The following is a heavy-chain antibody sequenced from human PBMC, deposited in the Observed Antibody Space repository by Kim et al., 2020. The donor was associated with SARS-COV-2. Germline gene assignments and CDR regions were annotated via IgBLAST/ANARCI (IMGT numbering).Heavy chain of an antibody. D-gene: IGHD3-3*01. J-gene: IGHJ3*02. Sequence: SGPTLVKPTQTLTLTCTFSGFSLSTSGMCVSWIRQPPGKALEWLALIDWDDDKYYSTSLKTRLTISKDTSKNQVVLTMTNMDPVDTATYYCARSSRYYDFWSGYRPHDAFDIWGQGTMVTVSS. V-gene: IGHV2-70*01. CDR1: GFSLSTSGMC. CDR2: IDWDDDK. CDR3: ARSSRYYDFWSGYRPHDAFDI.